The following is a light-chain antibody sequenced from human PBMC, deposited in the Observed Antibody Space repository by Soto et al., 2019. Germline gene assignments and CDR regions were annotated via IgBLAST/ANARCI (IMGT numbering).Light chain of an antibody. V-gene: IGKV3-15*01. J-gene: IGKJ4*01. Sequence: EIVMTQSPVTLSVSPGERATLSCRASQSVTNSYLAWYQQKPGQAPRLLIFGASTRAAGIPARFSGSGSGTEFTLTISSLQSEDFAVYYCQQYDSWPLTFGGGTKVDNK. CDR3: QQYDSWPLT. CDR2: GAS. CDR1: QSVTNSY.